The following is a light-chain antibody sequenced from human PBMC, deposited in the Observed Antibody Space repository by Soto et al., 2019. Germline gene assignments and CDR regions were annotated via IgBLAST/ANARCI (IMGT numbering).Light chain of an antibody. CDR1: ISDIGGYNF. Sequence: QSGLTQPASVSGSPGQSITISCTGTISDIGGYNFISWYQHHPGKAPKLVIYDVNNRPSGISYRFSGSKSGNTASLTISGRQAEDEADYYCASYTRTTTLVFGGGTKLTVL. V-gene: IGLV2-14*01. J-gene: IGLJ2*01. CDR3: ASYTRTTTLV. CDR2: DVN.